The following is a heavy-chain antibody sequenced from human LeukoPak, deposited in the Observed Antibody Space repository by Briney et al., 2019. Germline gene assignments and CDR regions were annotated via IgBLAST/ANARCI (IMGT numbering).Heavy chain of an antibody. CDR1: GFTFTRYW. V-gene: IGHV3-7*01. CDR2: IKQDGSEK. J-gene: IGHJ6*03. D-gene: IGHD3-10*01. CDR3: AKDKILWFGESTYYYYYMDV. Sequence: GGSLRLSCAASGFTFTRYWMSWVRQAPEKGLEWVANIKQDGSEKYYVDSVKGRFTISRDNAKNSLYLQMNSLRAEDTAVYYCAKDKILWFGESTYYYYYMDVWGKGATVTISS.